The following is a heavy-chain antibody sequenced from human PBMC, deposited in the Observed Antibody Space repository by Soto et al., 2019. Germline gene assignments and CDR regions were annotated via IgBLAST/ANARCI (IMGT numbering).Heavy chain of an antibody. CDR3: ARDLGGPDY. Sequence: XASLRLSCAASGFSLSPYWMHWVRQVPGRGLEWVARLSSDGFGAAYADSVKGRFFISRDIARKTLSLQMNSLRADDTAVYYCARDLGGPDYWGRGTSVTVSS. D-gene: IGHD3-16*01. CDR2: LSSDGFGA. V-gene: IGHV3-74*03. CDR1: GFSLSPYW. J-gene: IGHJ4*02.